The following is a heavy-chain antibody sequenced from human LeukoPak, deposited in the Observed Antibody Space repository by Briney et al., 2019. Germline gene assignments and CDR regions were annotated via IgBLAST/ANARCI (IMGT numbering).Heavy chain of an antibody. J-gene: IGHJ6*03. D-gene: IGHD6-13*01. Sequence: SETLSLTCTVSGGSISSYYWSWIRQPPGKGLEGIGYIYYSGSTNHNPSLKSRVTNSVDTSKNQFSLKLSSVPAADTAVYYCARQVYSPAGYSSSWYDYYYMDVWGKGTTVTVSS. CDR3: ARQVYSPAGYSSSWYDYYYMDV. CDR2: IYYSGST. V-gene: IGHV4-59*08. CDR1: GGSISSYY.